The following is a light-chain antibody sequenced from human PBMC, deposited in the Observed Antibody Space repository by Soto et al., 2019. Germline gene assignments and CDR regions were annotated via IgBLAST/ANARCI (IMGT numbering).Light chain of an antibody. CDR2: DNN. CDR3: ATWDGSLPGEV. V-gene: IGLV1-51*01. CDR1: SSNIGNNY. Sequence: QSVLTQSPSVSAAPGQKVTISCSGSSSNIGNNYVSWYQQLPGTAPKLLIYDNNKRPSGIPDRFSSSKSGTSGTLDITGLQTGDEADYYCATWDGSLPGEVFGGGTQLTV. J-gene: IGLJ7*01.